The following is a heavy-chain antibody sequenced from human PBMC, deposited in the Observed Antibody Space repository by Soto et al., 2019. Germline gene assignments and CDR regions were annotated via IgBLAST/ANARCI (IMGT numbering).Heavy chain of an antibody. CDR2: ISDSGGST. J-gene: IGHJ4*02. CDR3: AKGRGYSYGYGY. CDR1: GFTFSNYA. D-gene: IGHD5-18*01. V-gene: IGHV3-23*01. Sequence: LRLSCAASGFTFSNYAMSWVRQAPGKGLEWVSSISDSGGSTYYADSVKGRFTISRDSSKNTLYLQMNSLRAEDTAVYYCAKGRGYSYGYGYWGQGTRVTVS.